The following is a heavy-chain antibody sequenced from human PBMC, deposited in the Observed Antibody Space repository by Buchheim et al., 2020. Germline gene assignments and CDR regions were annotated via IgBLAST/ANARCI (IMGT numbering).Heavy chain of an antibody. D-gene: IGHD6-6*01. J-gene: IGHJ4*02. CDR3: ARDNTFYSSSISNDY. CDR1: GFTFSSYA. V-gene: IGHV3-30-3*01. CDR2: ISYDGSNK. Sequence: QVQLVESGGGVVQPGRSLRLSCAASGFTFSSYAMHWVRQAPGKGLEWVAVISYDGSNKYYADSVKGRFTISRDNSKKTLYLQMNSLRAEDTAVYYCARDNTFYSSSISNDYWGQGTL.